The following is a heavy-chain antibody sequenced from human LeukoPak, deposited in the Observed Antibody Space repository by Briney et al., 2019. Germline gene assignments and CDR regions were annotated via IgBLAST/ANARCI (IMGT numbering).Heavy chain of an antibody. CDR1: GYTFTGYY. Sequence: ASVKVSCKASGYTFTGYYMHWVRQAPRQGLEWMGRINPNSGGTNYAQKFQGRVTMTRDTSISTAYMELSRLRSDDTAVYYCARDQHSSSWYIDYWGQGTLVTVSS. J-gene: IGHJ4*02. D-gene: IGHD6-13*01. V-gene: IGHV1-2*06. CDR3: ARDQHSSSWYIDY. CDR2: INPNSGGT.